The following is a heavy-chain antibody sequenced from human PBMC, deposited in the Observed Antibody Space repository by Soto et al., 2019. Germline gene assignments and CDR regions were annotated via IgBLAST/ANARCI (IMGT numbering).Heavy chain of an antibody. V-gene: IGHV4-4*02. D-gene: IGHD3-22*01. J-gene: IGHJ5*02. CDR3: ARDYYDSSDYTTNWSDP. CDR2: IYHSGST. CDR1: GGSISSSNW. Sequence: PSETLSLTCAVSGGSISSSNWWSWVRQPPGKGLEWIGDIYHSGSTNYNPSLKSRVTISVDKSKNQFSLKLTSVTAADTAVYYCARDYYDSSDYTTNWSDPCGQGILVTVSS.